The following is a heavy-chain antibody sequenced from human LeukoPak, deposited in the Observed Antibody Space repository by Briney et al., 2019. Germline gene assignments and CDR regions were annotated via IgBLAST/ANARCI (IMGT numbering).Heavy chain of an antibody. V-gene: IGHV3-33*01. CDR3: ARDLGIAAAGSEYYYCYMDV. CDR1: GFTFSSYG. D-gene: IGHD6-13*01. CDR2: IWYDGSNK. Sequence: GGSLRLSCAASGFTFSSYGMHWVRQAPGKGLEWVAVIWYDGSNKYYADSVKGRFTISRDNSKNTLYLQMNSLRAEDTAVYYCARDLGIAAAGSEYYYCYMDVWGKGTTVTVSS. J-gene: IGHJ6*03.